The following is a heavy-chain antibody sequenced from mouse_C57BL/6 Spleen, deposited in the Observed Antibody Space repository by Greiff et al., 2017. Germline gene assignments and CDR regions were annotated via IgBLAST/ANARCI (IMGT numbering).Heavy chain of an antibody. CDR2: IRSKSNNYAT. CDR3: VRQHYGSSYGCAY. D-gene: IGHD1-1*01. V-gene: IGHV10-1*01. J-gene: IGHJ3*01. CDR1: GFSFNTYA. Sequence: EVQLQESGGGLVQPKGSLKLSCAASGFSFNTYAMNWVRQAPGKGLEWVARIRSKSNNYATYYADSVKDRFTISRDDSESMLYLQMNNLKTEDTAMYYCVRQHYGSSYGCAYWGQGTLVTVSA.